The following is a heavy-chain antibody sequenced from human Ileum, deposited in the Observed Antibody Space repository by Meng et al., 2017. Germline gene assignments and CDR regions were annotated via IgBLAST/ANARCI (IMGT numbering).Heavy chain of an antibody. V-gene: IGHV3-7*01. CDR2: INEDETEK. Sequence: GESLKISCVASGFTFNTFWMTWVRQAPGKGLEWVANINEDETEKNYVDSVKGRFTISRDNAKNSVYLQMNSLRAEDTAVYFCARLPGGWFRTDYWGQGTLVTVS. J-gene: IGHJ4*02. CDR3: ARLPGGWFRTDY. D-gene: IGHD6-19*01. CDR1: GFTFNTFW.